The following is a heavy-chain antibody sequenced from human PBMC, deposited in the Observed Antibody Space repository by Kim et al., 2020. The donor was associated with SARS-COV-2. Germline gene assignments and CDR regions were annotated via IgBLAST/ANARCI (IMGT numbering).Heavy chain of an antibody. CDR1: GYSFTSYW. D-gene: IGHD3-9*01. CDR3: ARRAYDILTGYSNWFDP. J-gene: IGHJ5*02. CDR2: IYPGDSDT. Sequence: GESLKISCKGSGYSFTSYWIGWVRQMSGKGLEWMGIIYPGDSDTRYSPSFQGQVTLSADKSISTAYLQWSSLKASDTAMYYCARRAYDILTGYSNWFDPWGQGTLVTVSS. V-gene: IGHV5-51*01.